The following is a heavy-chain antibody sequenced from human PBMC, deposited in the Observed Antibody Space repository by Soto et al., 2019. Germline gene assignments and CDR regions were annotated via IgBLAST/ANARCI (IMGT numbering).Heavy chain of an antibody. Sequence: GASVKVSCKVSGYTLTELSMHWVRQAPGKGLEWMGGFDPEDGETIYAQKFQGRVTMTEDTSTDTAYMELSSLRSEDTAVYYCATIIVRGVTRKYFDYWGQGTLVTVSS. CDR1: GYTLTELS. V-gene: IGHV1-24*01. CDR2: FDPEDGET. J-gene: IGHJ4*02. D-gene: IGHD3-10*01. CDR3: ATIIVRGVTRKYFDY.